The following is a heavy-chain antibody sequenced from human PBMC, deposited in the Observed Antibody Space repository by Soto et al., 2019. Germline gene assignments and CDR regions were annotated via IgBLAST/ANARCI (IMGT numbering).Heavy chain of an antibody. CDR2: IIPIFGTA. Sequence: QVQLVQSGAEVKKPGSSVKVSCKASGGTFSSYAISWVRQAPGQGLEWMGGIIPIFGTANYAQKFQGRVTITADESTSTAYMELSSLRSEDTAVYYCAATLAARPVYYYYGMDVWGQGTTVTVSS. D-gene: IGHD6-6*01. CDR1: GGTFSSYA. CDR3: AATLAARPVYYYYGMDV. J-gene: IGHJ6*02. V-gene: IGHV1-69*12.